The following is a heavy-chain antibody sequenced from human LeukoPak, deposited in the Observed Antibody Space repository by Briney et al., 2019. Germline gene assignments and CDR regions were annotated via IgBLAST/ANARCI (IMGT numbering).Heavy chain of an antibody. CDR2: INPNSGGT. D-gene: IGHD6-6*01. V-gene: IGHV1-2*02. CDR1: GYTFTGYY. J-gene: IGHJ6*03. CDR3: ARVRSIAARGGNYYYYVDV. Sequence: GASVKVSCKASGYTFTGYYMHWVRQAPGQGLEWMGWINPNSGGTNYAQKFQGRVTMTRDTSISTAYMELSRLRSDDTAVYYCARVRSIAARGGNYYYYVDVWGKGTTVTVSS.